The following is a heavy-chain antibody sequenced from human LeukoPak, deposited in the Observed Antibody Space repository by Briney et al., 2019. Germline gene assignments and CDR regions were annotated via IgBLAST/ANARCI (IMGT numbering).Heavy chain of an antibody. CDR1: GFTFSSYW. V-gene: IGHV3-74*01. CDR3: ARGGTGDRNFDD. CDR2: IASDGSST. J-gene: IGHJ4*02. Sequence: PGGSLRLSCAASGFTFSSYWMNWVRQAPGKGLVWVSRIASDGSSTTYADSVKGRFSISRDNAKNTLYLQMNSLRVEDTAVYYCARGGTGDRNFDDWGQGTLVTVSS. D-gene: IGHD4-17*01.